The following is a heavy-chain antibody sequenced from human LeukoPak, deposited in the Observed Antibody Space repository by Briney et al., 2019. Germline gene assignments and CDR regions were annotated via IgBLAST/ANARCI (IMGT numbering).Heavy chain of an antibody. J-gene: IGHJ6*02. Sequence: ASVKVSCKASGGTFSRYAISWVRQAPGQGPEWMGRIIPILDTTNYAQKFQGRVTITADKSTSTAYMELSSLRSEDTAVYYCARDWPPTPIIVVVPAAIYGMDVWGQGTTVTVSS. CDR3: ARDWPPTPIIVVVPAAIYGMDV. D-gene: IGHD2-2*01. V-gene: IGHV1-69*04. CDR2: IIPILDTT. CDR1: GGTFSRYA.